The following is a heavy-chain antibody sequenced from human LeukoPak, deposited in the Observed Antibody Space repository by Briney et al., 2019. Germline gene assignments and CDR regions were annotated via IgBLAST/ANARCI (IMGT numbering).Heavy chain of an antibody. V-gene: IGHV1-2*02. CDR2: INPNTGGT. Sequence: ASVKVSCKASGYTFTGYYMHWVRQAPGQGPEWVGWINPNTGGTNYAQGFQGRVTMSRDTSISTAYMELRSLRSDDTAVYYCARESGSYYGDAFDIWGQGTMVTVSS. D-gene: IGHD1-26*01. J-gene: IGHJ3*02. CDR3: ARESGSYYGDAFDI. CDR1: GYTFTGYY.